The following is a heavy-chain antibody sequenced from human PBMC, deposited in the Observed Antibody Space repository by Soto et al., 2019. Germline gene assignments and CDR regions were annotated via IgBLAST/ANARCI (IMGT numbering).Heavy chain of an antibody. CDR1: GGFISDGGYY. J-gene: IGHJ4*01. D-gene: IGHD3-16*01. V-gene: IGHV4-31*03. CDR3: ARVSVGTFGGVIFDL. CDR2: ISSGGST. Sequence: ASETLSLTCTVSGGFISDGGYYWSWIRQLPGKGLEWVGYISSGGSTYYNPSLRSRHIISVDTSQNQFSLNLSSVTAADTGVYFCARVSVGTFGGVIFDLWGKGTLVTVSS.